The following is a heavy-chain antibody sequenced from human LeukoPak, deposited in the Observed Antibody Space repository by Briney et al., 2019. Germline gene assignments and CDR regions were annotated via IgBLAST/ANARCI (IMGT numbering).Heavy chain of an antibody. Sequence: PGGSLRLSCAASGFTFSSYAMHWVRQAPGKGLEWVAVISYDGSNKYYADSVKGRFTISRDNSKNTLYLQMNSLRAEDTAVYYCARGFEFGYCSSTSCSTGLWGQGTLVTVSS. CDR2: ISYDGSNK. J-gene: IGHJ4*02. CDR1: GFTFSSYA. V-gene: IGHV3-30*14. D-gene: IGHD2-2*03. CDR3: ARGFEFGYCSSTSCSTGL.